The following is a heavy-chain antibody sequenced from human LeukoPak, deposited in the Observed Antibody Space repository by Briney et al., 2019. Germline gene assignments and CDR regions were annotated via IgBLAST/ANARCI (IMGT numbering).Heavy chain of an antibody. CDR3: ARRPLYSYQYYYYYYYMDV. V-gene: IGHV1-18*01. Sequence: ASVKVSCKASGYTFTSYGISWVRQAPGQGLEWMGWISAYNGNTNYAQKLQGRVTMTTDTSTSTAYMELRSLRSDDTAVYYCARRPLYSYQYYYYYYYMDVWGKGTTVTISS. D-gene: IGHD5-18*01. J-gene: IGHJ6*03. CDR2: ISAYNGNT. CDR1: GYTFTSYG.